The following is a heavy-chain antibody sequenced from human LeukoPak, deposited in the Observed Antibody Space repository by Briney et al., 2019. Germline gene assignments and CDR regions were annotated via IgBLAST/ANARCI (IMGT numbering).Heavy chain of an antibody. V-gene: IGHV1-8*01. D-gene: IGHD6-19*01. CDR1: VYTFTSYD. CDR2: MNPNSGNT. CDR3: ARVRKQWLVLDY. J-gene: IGHJ4*02. Sequence: GASVKVSCKASVYTFTSYDINWVRQAPGQGGEWMGWMNPNSGNTGYAQKFQGRVTMTRNTSISTAYMELSSLRSEDTAVYYCARVRKQWLVLDYWGQGTLVTVSS.